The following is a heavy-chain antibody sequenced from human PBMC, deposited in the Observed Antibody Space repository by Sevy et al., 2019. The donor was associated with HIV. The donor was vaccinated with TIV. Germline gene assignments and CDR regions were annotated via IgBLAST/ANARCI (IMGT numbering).Heavy chain of an antibody. D-gene: IGHD1-1*01. J-gene: IGHJ4*02. Sequence: GGSLRLSCAASGFTFSSYGMHWVRQAPGKGLEWVAVIWFDGINTFYADSVKGRFTISRDIAENTLNLQMNSLRAEDTAVYYCARDLESYNYGAYGPSFMPDYWGQGTVVTVSS. CDR3: ARDLESYNYGAYGPSFMPDY. V-gene: IGHV3-33*01. CDR2: IWFDGINT. CDR1: GFTFSSYG.